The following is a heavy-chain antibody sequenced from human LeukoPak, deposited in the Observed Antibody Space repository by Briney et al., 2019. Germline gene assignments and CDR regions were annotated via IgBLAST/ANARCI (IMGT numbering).Heavy chain of an antibody. CDR3: AVDYYSSSDY. CDR1: GLTFSDYY. CDR2: ISSSGSTI. V-gene: IGHV3-11*01. D-gene: IGHD6-6*01. J-gene: IGHJ4*02. Sequence: GGSLRLSCAASGLTFSDYYMSWIRQAPGKGLEWVSYISSSGSTIYYADSVKGRFTISRDNAKKSLYLQINSLRAEDTAVYYCAVDYYSSSDYWGQGTLVTVSS.